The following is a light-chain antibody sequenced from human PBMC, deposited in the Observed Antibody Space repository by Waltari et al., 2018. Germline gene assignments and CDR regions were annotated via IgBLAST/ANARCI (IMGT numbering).Light chain of an antibody. CDR1: SSDGGDYNY. J-gene: IGLJ2*01. CDR2: EVT. Sequence: QSALTQPASVSGSPGQSIIISCTGTSSDGGDYNYVSWYQQHPGKAPKLMIYEVTNRPSGVSNRFSGSKSGNTASLTISGLQAEDEADYYCSSYTSTSTVLFGGGTKLTVL. V-gene: IGLV2-14*01. CDR3: SSYTSTSTVL.